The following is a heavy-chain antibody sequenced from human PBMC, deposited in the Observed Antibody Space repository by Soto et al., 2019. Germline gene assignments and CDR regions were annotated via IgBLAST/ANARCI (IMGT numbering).Heavy chain of an antibody. CDR2: INWDDDK. CDR1: GFSLSTSGVG. Sequence: QITLKESGPTLGKPTQTLTLTCTSSGFSLSTSGVGVGWIRQPPGKALEWLALINWDDDKRYSPSLKSRLTITKDTTKNQVVLTMTNMDPVDTATYYCAHGLDSGVDEYFQHWGQGTLVTVSS. V-gene: IGHV2-5*02. CDR3: AHGLDSGVDEYFQH. D-gene: IGHD6-19*01. J-gene: IGHJ1*01.